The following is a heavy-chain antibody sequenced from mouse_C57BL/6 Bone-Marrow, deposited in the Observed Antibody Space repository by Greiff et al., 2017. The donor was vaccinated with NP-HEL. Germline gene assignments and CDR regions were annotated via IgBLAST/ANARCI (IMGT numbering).Heavy chain of an antibody. CDR3: ARSRYYGSIYTPYYAMDY. CDR1: GYTFTDHT. Sequence: QVQLQQSDAELVKPGASVKISCKVSGYTFTDHTIHWMKQRPEQGLEWIGYIYPRDGSTKYNEKFKGKATLTADKSYSTAYLQLNSLTSEDSAVYFFARSRYYGSIYTPYYAMDYWGQGTSVTVSS. J-gene: IGHJ4*01. CDR2: IYPRDGST. V-gene: IGHV1-78*01. D-gene: IGHD1-1*01.